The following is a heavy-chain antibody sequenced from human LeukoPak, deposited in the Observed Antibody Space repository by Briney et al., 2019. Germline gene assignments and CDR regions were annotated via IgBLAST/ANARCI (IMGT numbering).Heavy chain of an antibody. CDR3: ARVGDHYHWYLDL. J-gene: IGHJ2*01. V-gene: IGHV3-53*01. Sequence: PGGSLTLSCAASGFTVITNYMNWVRQAPGKGLEWVSILYSGSSTYYADSVKGRFTISRVDSKNTLYLQMNSLRAEDTAVYYCARVGDHYHWYLDLWGRGTHVTVSS. D-gene: IGHD3-10*01. CDR1: GFTVITNY. CDR2: LYSGSST.